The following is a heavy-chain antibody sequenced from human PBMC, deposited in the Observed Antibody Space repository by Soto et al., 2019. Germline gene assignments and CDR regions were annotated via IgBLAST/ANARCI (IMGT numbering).Heavy chain of an antibody. CDR2: IYYSGST. V-gene: IGHV4-59*01. CDR3: GIYDSSGYSYFQH. CDR1: DGWISGYY. D-gene: IGHD3-22*01. Sequence: SVTCAVWDGWISGYYGSWIGKPPGKGLEWIGYIYYSGSTNYNPSLKSRVTISVDTSKNQFSLKLSSVTAADTAVYYCGIYDSSGYSYFQHWGQGTLVPVSS. J-gene: IGHJ1*01.